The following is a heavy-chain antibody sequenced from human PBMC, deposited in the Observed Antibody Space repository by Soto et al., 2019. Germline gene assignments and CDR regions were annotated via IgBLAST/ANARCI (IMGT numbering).Heavy chain of an antibody. V-gene: IGHV1-46*01. J-gene: IGHJ6*02. D-gene: IGHD5-18*01. Sequence: ASVKVSCKASGYTFTSYYISWVRQAPGQGLEWMGIINPSGGSTSYAQKFQGRVTMTRDTSTSTVYMELSSLRSEDTAVYYCARDGKVDTAMETPYYYYGMDVWGQGTTVTVSS. CDR1: GYTFTSYY. CDR3: ARDGKVDTAMETPYYYYGMDV. CDR2: INPSGGST.